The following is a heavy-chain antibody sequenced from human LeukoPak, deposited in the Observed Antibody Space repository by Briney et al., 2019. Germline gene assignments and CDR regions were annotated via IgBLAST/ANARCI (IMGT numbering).Heavy chain of an antibody. Sequence: SETLSLTCTVSGASVSSDAYFWSWLRQHPGKGLEWLGYIYYTGNTAPNPSLRSRLTISRDTSKNQFSLSLTSVTAADTAVYYCAGGPAYLDSVPDSWGQGTLVTVSS. J-gene: IGHJ4*02. V-gene: IGHV4-31*03. CDR3: AGGPAYLDSVPDS. CDR2: IYYTGNT. D-gene: IGHD3-22*01. CDR1: GASVSSDAYF.